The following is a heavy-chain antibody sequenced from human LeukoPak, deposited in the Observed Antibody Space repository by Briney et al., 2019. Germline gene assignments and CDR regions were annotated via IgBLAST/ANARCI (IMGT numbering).Heavy chain of an antibody. Sequence: SVKVSCKASGFTFTSSAEQWVRQARGQRLEWIGWIVVGSGNTNYAQKFQERVTITRDMSTSTAYMELSSLRSEDTAVYYCAAFRFPSYGVEYPWGQGTLVTVSS. CDR1: GFTFTSSA. D-gene: IGHD1-26*01. CDR2: IVVGSGNT. CDR3: AAFRFPSYGVEYP. J-gene: IGHJ5*02. V-gene: IGHV1-58*01.